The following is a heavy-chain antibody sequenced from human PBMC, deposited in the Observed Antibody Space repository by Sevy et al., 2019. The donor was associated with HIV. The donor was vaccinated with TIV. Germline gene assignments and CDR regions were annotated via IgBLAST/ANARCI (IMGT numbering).Heavy chain of an antibody. Sequence: GGSLRLSCAASGFTFSNAWMSWVRQAPGKGLEWVGRIKSKTDGGTTDYAAPVKGRFTISRDDSKNTLYLQMNSLKTEDTAVHYCTTGGSGSYSPLYYYYYMDVWGKGTTVTVSS. CDR3: TTGGSGSYSPLYYYYYMDV. J-gene: IGHJ6*03. CDR1: GFTFSNAW. D-gene: IGHD3-10*01. V-gene: IGHV3-15*01. CDR2: IKSKTDGGTT.